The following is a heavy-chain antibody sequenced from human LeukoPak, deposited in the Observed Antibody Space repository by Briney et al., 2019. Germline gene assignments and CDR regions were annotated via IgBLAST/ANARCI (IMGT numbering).Heavy chain of an antibody. Sequence: PGGSLRLSCAASGFTFSSFAMSWVRQPAGKGLEWVSAISGSGGSTYYADSVKGRFTISRDNSKNTLYLQMNSLRAEDTAVYYCAKSDGLYYGDYAYWGQGTLVTVSS. CDR1: GFTFSSFA. V-gene: IGHV3-23*01. D-gene: IGHD4-17*01. CDR3: AKSDGLYYGDYAY. J-gene: IGHJ4*02. CDR2: ISGSGGST.